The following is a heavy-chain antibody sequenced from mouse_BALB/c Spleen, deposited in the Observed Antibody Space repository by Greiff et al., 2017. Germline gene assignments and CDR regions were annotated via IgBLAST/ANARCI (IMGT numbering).Heavy chain of an antibody. Sequence: VQVVESGPGLVAPSQSLSITCTVSGFSLTSYGVHWVRQPPGKGLEWLGVIWAGGSTNYNSALMSRLSISKDNSKSQVFLKMNSLQTDDTAMYYCAREDYGSSLDYWGQGTTLTVSS. V-gene: IGHV2-9*02. CDR2: IWAGGST. J-gene: IGHJ2*01. D-gene: IGHD1-1*01. CDR3: AREDYGSSLDY. CDR1: GFSLTSYG.